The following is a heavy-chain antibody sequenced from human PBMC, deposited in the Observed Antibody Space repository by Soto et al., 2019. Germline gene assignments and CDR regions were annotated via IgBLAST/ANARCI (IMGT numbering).Heavy chain of an antibody. V-gene: IGHV4-30-2*01. D-gene: IGHD5-12*01. CDR1: GGSISSGGYS. CDR2: IYHSGST. CDR3: AAGGGLPRYS. J-gene: IGHJ4*02. Sequence: QLQLQESGSGLVKPSQTLSLTCAVSGGSISSGGYSWSWIRQPPGKGLEWIGYIYHSGSTYYNPSLQTPGTTPVPMSKNQFPLKLSSVTAADTAVYYCAAGGGLPRYSWGQGTLVTVSS.